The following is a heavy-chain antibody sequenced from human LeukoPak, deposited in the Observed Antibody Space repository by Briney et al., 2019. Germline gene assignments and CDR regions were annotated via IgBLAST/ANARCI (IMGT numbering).Heavy chain of an antibody. Sequence: GGSLRLSCAASGFTFSSYAMSWVRQAPGKGLEWVSSISSSSSYIYYADSVKGRFTISRDNAKNSLYLQMNSLRAEDTAVYYCARVFSLYGSGSYYLDYWGQGTLVTVSS. D-gene: IGHD3-10*01. CDR1: GFTFSSYA. J-gene: IGHJ4*02. CDR2: ISSSSSYI. V-gene: IGHV3-21*01. CDR3: ARVFSLYGSGSYYLDY.